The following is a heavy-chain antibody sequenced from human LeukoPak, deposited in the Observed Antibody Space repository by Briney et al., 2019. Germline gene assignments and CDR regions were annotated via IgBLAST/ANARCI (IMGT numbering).Heavy chain of an antibody. D-gene: IGHD3-3*01. Sequence: GASVKVSCKASGYTFTGYYMHWVRQAPGQGLEWMGWINPNSGGTNYAQKFQGRVPMTRDTSISTAYMELSRLRSDDTAVYYCARAYDFWSGYYSIDYWGQGTLVTVSS. V-gene: IGHV1-2*02. J-gene: IGHJ4*02. CDR3: ARAYDFWSGYYSIDY. CDR1: GYTFTGYY. CDR2: INPNSGGT.